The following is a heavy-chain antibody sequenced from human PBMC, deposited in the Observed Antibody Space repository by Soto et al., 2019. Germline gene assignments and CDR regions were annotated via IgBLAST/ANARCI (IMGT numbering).Heavy chain of an antibody. V-gene: IGHV3-21*01. D-gene: IGHD5-12*01. CDR3: ARVREMATIPGAFDI. CDR1: GFTFSSYS. Sequence: GGSLRLSCAASGFTFSSYSMNWVRQAPGKGLEWVSSISSSSSYIYYADSVKGRFTISRDNAKNSLYLQMNSLRAEDTAVYYCARVREMATIPGAFDIWGQGTMVTVSS. CDR2: ISSSSSYI. J-gene: IGHJ3*02.